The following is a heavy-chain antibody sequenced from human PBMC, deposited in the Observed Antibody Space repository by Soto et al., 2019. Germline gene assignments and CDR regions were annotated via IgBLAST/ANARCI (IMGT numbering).Heavy chain of an antibody. CDR2: IYPRDSNT. Sequence: PGESLKISCKDSGYSFTNYWVAWVRQMPGKGLEWMGIIYPRDSNTRYSPSFQGQVTISADKSISTAYLQWSSLKASDTAIYYCARPSYSSSRYYGMDVWGQGTTVTVSS. J-gene: IGHJ6*02. V-gene: IGHV5-51*01. D-gene: IGHD6-6*01. CDR1: GYSFTNYW. CDR3: ARPSYSSSRYYGMDV.